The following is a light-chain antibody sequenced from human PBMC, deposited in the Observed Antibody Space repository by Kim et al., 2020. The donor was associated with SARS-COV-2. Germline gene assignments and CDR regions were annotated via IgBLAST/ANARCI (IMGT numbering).Light chain of an antibody. CDR2: GAT. CDR3: QQYNNWPPVA. J-gene: IGKJ2*01. V-gene: IGKV3-15*01. CDR1: QRISGN. Sequence: VSPGETATLSCKASQRISGNLAWYQQRPGQTPRLRIYGATSRATGVPVRFSGSQSGTEFNLTISSLQSEDFAVYYCQQYNNWPPVAFGQGTRLEI.